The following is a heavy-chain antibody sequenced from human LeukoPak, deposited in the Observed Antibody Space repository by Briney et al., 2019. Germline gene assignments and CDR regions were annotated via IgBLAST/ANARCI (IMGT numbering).Heavy chain of an antibody. CDR1: GYSFTSYW. Sequence: GESPKISCKGSGYSFTSYWIGWVRQMPGKGLEWMGIIYPGDSDTRYSPSFQGQVTISADKSISTAYLQWSSLKASDTAMYYCARPEEMATINDAFDIWGQGTMVTVSS. CDR2: IYPGDSDT. CDR3: ARPEEMATINDAFDI. V-gene: IGHV5-51*01. D-gene: IGHD5-24*01. J-gene: IGHJ3*02.